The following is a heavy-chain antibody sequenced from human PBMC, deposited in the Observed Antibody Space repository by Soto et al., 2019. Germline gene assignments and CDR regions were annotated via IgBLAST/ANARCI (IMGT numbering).Heavy chain of an antibody. V-gene: IGHV1-69*01. CDR3: ARSQGSXXXXXIYYYYYXGMDV. J-gene: IGHJ6*02. D-gene: IGHD2-2*01. CDR2: IIPISGTA. CDR1: GGTFSSYA. Sequence: QVQLVQSGAEVKKPGSSVKVSCKASGGTFSSYAISWVRQAPGQGLEWMGGIIPISGTANYAQKFQGRVTITADESTSTAYMELSSLRSEDTAVYYCARSQGSXXXXXIYYYYYXGMDVWGQGTTVTVSS.